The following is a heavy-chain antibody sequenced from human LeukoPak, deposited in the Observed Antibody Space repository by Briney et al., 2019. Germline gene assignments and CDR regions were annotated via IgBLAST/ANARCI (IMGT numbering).Heavy chain of an antibody. V-gene: IGHV1-18*01. J-gene: IGHJ5*02. CDR2: ISAYNGNT. D-gene: IGHD2-2*01. Sequence: ASVKVSCKASGYTFTSYGISWVRQAPGQGLEWMGWISAYNGNTNYAQKLRGRVTMTTDTSTSTAYMELRSLRSDDTAVYYCARDQEPADIDSRWFDPWGQGTLVTVSS. CDR1: GYTFTSYG. CDR3: ARDQEPADIDSRWFDP.